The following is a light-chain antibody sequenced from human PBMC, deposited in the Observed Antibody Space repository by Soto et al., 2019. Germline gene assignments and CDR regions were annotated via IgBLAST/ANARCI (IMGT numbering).Light chain of an antibody. CDR2: DAT. J-gene: IGLJ1*01. CDR3: SSYTSTSTYV. CDR1: SSYFGGYTY. Sequence: QSVLTQPASVSGSPGQSITISCTGTSSYFGGYTYVSWYQQHPGKAPKLMIFDATSRPSGVSNRFSGSKSDNTASLTIAGLQAEDEADYYCSSYTSTSTYVFGTGTKVTVL. V-gene: IGLV2-14*03.